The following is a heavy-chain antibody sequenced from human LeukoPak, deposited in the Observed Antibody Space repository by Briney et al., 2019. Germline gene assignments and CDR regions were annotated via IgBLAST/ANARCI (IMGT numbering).Heavy chain of an antibody. J-gene: IGHJ3*02. CDR1: GFTFSSYA. CDR2: IYSGGST. Sequence: PGGSLRLSCAASGFTFSSYAMSWVRQAPGKGLEWVSVIYSGGSTYYADSVKGRFTISRDNSKNTLYLQMNSLRAEDTAVYYCARDNRAAAGTNAFDIWGQGTMVTVSS. CDR3: ARDNRAAAGTNAFDI. D-gene: IGHD6-13*01. V-gene: IGHV3-66*01.